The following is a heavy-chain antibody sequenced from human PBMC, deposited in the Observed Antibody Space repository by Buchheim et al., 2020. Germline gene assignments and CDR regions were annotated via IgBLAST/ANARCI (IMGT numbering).Heavy chain of an antibody. CDR3: AKSLLSRTMSSGARQDKGAGYYYYGMDV. V-gene: IGHV3-23*01. CDR1: GFTFSSYA. D-gene: IGHD6-19*01. CDR2: ISGSGGST. J-gene: IGHJ6*02. Sequence: EVQLLESGGGLVQPGGSLRLSCAASGFTFSSYAMSWVRQAPGKGLEWVSAISGSGGSTYYADSVKGRFTISRDTSKNTLYLQMNSLRAEDTAVYYCAKSLLSRTMSSGARQDKGAGYYYYGMDVWGQGTT.